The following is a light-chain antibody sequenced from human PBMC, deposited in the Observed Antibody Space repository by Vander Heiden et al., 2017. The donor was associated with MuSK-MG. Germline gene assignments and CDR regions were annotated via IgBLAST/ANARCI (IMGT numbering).Light chain of an antibody. J-gene: IGKJ1*01. CDR1: QSLLYSSNNKNY. CDR3: QQYYTSPWR. Sequence: IVMTQSPDSLTVSLGERATIDCKSSQSLLYSSNNKNYLVWYQQKPGQPPKLLISWASTRESGVPDRFSGSGSETDFTLTINSLQAEDVGVYYCQQYYTSPWRVGHGNKVEIK. V-gene: IGKV4-1*01. CDR2: WAS.